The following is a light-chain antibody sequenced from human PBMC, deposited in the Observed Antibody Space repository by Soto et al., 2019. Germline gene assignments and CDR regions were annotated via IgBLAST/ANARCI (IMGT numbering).Light chain of an antibody. V-gene: IGLV2-14*03. CDR3: SSYATSSTLEWV. CDR2: DVS. Sequence: QSVLTLPASVSGSPGQSITISCTGASSDVGDYNYVSWYQHHPGKAPKLVIYDVSSRPSGVSGRFSGSKSGNTASLTISGLQAEDEADYYCSSYATSSTLEWVFGGGTKLTVL. CDR1: SSDVGDYNY. J-gene: IGLJ3*02.